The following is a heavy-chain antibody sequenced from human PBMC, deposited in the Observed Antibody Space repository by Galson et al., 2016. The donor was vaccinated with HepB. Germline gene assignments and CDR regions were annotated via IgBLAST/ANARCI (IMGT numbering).Heavy chain of an antibody. J-gene: IGHJ4*02. V-gene: IGHV3-43*02. CDR1: GFTFDDYA. Sequence: SLRLSCAASGFTFDDYAMHWVRQAPGKGLVWVSLISGDGSTTYYADSVKGRFTISRDNSENSLYLQMHSLRTEDTALYYCARDRGEYPSNWGQGTQVTVSS. CDR3: ARDRGEYPSN. D-gene: IGHD2-2*02. CDR2: ISGDGSTT.